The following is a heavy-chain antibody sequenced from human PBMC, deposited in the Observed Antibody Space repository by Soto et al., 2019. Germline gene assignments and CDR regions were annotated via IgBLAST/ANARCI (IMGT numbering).Heavy chain of an antibody. CDR3: ARAPIVGATKFDY. CDR1: GGSFSGYY. V-gene: IGHV4-34*01. D-gene: IGHD1-26*01. CDR2: INHSGST. Sequence: QVQLQQWGAGLLKPSETLSLTCAVYGGSFSGYYWSWIRQPPGKGLEWIGEINHSGSTNYNPSLKSRVTISVDTSKNKFSLKLSSVTAAETAVYYCARAPIVGATKFDYWGQGTLVTVSS. J-gene: IGHJ4*02.